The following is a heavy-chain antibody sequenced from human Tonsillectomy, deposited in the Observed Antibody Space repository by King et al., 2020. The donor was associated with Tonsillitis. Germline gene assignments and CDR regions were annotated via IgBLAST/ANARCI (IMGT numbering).Heavy chain of an antibody. V-gene: IGHV3-73*02. D-gene: IGHD2-15*01. J-gene: IGHJ6*02. CDR3: TSRVVAASRGMDV. CDR2: FRSKANSYAP. Sequence: VQLVESGGGLVQPGGSLKLSCAASGFTVSGSAMHCGRQASGKGLEGVGRFRSKANSYAPVYAASVQGRLTISRDDSKNTAYLQMNSLKTEETAGYYCTSRVVAASRGMDVWGQATTVTVSS. CDR1: GFTVSGSA.